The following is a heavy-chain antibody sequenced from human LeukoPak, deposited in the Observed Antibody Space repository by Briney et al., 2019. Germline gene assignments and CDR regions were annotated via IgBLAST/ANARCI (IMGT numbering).Heavy chain of an antibody. CDR1: GDSVSNDFYY. Sequence: SETLSLTCTVSGDSVSNDFYYWGWIRQPPGKGLEWVACLSHRGNTWYNPSLESGVTISVATSKNRSSLNFNSATAADTALYWCARHNAPRRVGFDFWGQGIMATVSS. CDR2: LSHRGNT. D-gene: IGHD3-10*01. CDR3: ARHNAPRRVGFDF. V-gene: IGHV4-39*01. J-gene: IGHJ4*02.